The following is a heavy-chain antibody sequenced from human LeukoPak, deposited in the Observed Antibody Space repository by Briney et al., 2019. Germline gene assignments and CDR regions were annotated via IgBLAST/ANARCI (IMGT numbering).Heavy chain of an antibody. J-gene: IGHJ6*02. CDR3: ARNNGMDV. V-gene: IGHV3-9*01. CDR1: GFTFDDYA. Sequence: GGSLRLSCAASGFTFDDYAMHWVRQAPGKGLEWVSGISWNSGSIGYADSVKGRFTISRDNAKNSLYLQMNSLRAEDTALYHCARNNGMDVWGQGTTVIVSS. CDR2: ISWNSGSI.